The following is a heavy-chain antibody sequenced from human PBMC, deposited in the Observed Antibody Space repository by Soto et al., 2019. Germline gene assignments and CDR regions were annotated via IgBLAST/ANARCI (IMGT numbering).Heavy chain of an antibody. CDR3: ESXVTKIGRNWIGSDNYYYGMDV. J-gene: IGHJ6*02. D-gene: IGHD3-10*01. CDR2: ISTSGNII. V-gene: IGHV3-48*03. CDR1: GFSSSRYE. Sequence: GGSLRLSCVASGFSSSRYELNWVRQAPGKGLEWVAYISTSGNIIHYADSVRGRFTISRDSAKNSLYLQMNSLRAEDTAVYYCESXVTKIGRNWIGSDNYYYGMDVWGQGTTVTVSS.